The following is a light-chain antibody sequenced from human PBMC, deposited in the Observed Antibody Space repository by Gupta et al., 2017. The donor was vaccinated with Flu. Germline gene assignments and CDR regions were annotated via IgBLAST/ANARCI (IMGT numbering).Light chain of an antibody. CDR2: DDS. Sequence: GGNNIGSKSVHWYQQKPGQAPVMVVYDDSNRPSGIPERFSGSNSGNTATLTISRVEAGDEADYYCHVWDASSDTAIFGGGTKLTVL. CDR1: NIGSKS. V-gene: IGLV3-21*02. CDR3: HVWDASSDTAI. J-gene: IGLJ2*01.